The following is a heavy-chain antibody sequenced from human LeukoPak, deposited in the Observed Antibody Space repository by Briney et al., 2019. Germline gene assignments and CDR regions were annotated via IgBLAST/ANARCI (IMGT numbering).Heavy chain of an antibody. CDR1: GFTFSSYG. D-gene: IGHD1-1*01. CDR2: ISYDGSNK. Sequence: QPGRSLRLSCAASGFTFSSYGMHWVRQAPGKGLEWVAVISYDGSNKYYADSVKGRFTISRDNSKNTLYLRMNSLRAEDTAVYYCAKPRTLGTGYRGYFDYWGQGTLVTVSS. CDR3: AKPRTLGTGYRGYFDY. J-gene: IGHJ4*02. V-gene: IGHV3-30*18.